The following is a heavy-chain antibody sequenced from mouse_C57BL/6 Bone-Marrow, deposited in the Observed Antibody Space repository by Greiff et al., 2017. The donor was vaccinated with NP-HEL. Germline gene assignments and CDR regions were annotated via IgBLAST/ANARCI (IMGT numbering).Heavy chain of an antibody. Sequence: EVHLVESGEGLVKPGGSLKLSCAASGFTFSSYAMSWVRQTPEKRLEWVAYISSGGDYIYYANTVKGRFTISRDNARNTLYLQMSSLKSEDTAMYYCTSQNSYYFDYWGQGTTLTVSS. J-gene: IGHJ2*01. V-gene: IGHV5-9-1*02. CDR2: ISSGGDYI. CDR1: GFTFSSYA. CDR3: TSQNSYYFDY.